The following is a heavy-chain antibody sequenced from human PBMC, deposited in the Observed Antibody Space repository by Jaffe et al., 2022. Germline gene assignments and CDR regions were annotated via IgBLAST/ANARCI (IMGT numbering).Heavy chain of an antibody. D-gene: IGHD2-15*01. Sequence: EVQLLESGGGLVQPGGSLRLSCAASGFTFSTYAMHWVRQAPGKGLEWVSGISDTGGSTKYADSVKGRFAISRDNSRNTLYLQMHSLRAEDTAIYFCVKKGCNGGRCYGQFDYWGQGALVAVSS. CDR1: GFTFSTYA. V-gene: IGHV3-23*01. CDR3: VKKGCNGGRCYGQFDY. J-gene: IGHJ4*02. CDR2: ISDTGGST.